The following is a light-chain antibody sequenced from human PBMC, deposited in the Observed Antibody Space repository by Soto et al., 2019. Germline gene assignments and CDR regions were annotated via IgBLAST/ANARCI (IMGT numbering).Light chain of an antibody. CDR1: ETINKY. Sequence: DIQMTQSPSSLSASIGDRVTITCRASETINKYLNWYQQKPGKPPKLLIYTASTLPSGVPSRFGGSRPGTNFTLTINSLQPEDFATYYCQQSYKTPQTFGQGTKVEIK. CDR2: TAS. J-gene: IGKJ1*01. CDR3: QQSYKTPQT. V-gene: IGKV1-39*01.